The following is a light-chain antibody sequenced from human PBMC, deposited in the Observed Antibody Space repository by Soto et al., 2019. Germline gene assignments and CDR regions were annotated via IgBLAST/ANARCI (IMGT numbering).Light chain of an antibody. J-gene: IGLJ2*01. V-gene: IGLV3-9*01. CDR3: QVWDSSTVV. Sequence: SYELTQPLSVSVALGQTARITCGENNVGSKNVNWYQQKPGQAPVLVIYRDSNRPSGIPERFSGSNSGNTATLTVSRAQAGDEADYYCQVWDSSTVVFGGGTKLTVL. CDR1: NVGSKN. CDR2: RDS.